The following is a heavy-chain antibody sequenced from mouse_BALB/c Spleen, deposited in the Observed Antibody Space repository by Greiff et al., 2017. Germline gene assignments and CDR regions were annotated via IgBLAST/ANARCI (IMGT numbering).Heavy chain of an antibody. V-gene: IGHV5-17*02. J-gene: IGHJ3*01. CDR1: GFTFSSFG. CDR3: ARDYYYGSSYGFAY. D-gene: IGHD1-1*01. Sequence: EVKLVESGGGLVQPGGSRKLSCAASGFTFSSFGMHWVRQAPEKGLEWVAYISSGSSTINYADTVKGRFTISRDNPKNTLFLQMTSLRSEDTAMYYCARDYYYGSSYGFAYWGQGTLVTVSA. CDR2: ISSGSSTI.